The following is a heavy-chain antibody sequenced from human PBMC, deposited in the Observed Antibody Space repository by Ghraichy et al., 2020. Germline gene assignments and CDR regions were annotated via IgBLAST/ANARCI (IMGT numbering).Heavy chain of an antibody. CDR3: ASPNAYCGGDCYLDY. Sequence: GGSLRLSCAASGFTFSSYWMSWVRQAPGKGLEWVANIKQDGSEKYYVDSVKGRFTISRDNAKNSLYLQMNSLRAEDTAVYYCASPNAYCGGDCYLDYWGQGTLVTVSS. CDR2: IKQDGSEK. CDR1: GFTFSSYW. V-gene: IGHV3-7*01. D-gene: IGHD2-21*02. J-gene: IGHJ4*02.